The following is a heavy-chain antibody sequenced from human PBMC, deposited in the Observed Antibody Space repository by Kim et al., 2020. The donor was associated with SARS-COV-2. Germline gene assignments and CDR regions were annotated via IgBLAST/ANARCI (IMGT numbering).Heavy chain of an antibody. CDR1: GYTFTSYA. V-gene: IGHV1-3*01. CDR3: ARWTDYDSSGNYYYYGMDV. Sequence: ASVKVSCRASGYTFTSYAMHWVRQAPGQRLEWMGWINAGNGNTKYSQKFQGRVTITRDTSASTAYMELSSLRSEDTAVYYCARWTDYDSSGNYYYYGMDVWRQETADTVPS. D-gene: IGHD3-22*01. J-gene: IGHJ6*02. CDR2: INAGNGNT.